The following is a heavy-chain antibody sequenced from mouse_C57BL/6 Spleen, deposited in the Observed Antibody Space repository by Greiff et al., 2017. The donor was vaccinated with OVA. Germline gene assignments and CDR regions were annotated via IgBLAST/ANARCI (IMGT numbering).Heavy chain of an antibody. CDR1: GYTFTDYY. Sequence: VKPGASVKMSCKASGYTFTDYYMNWVTQSHGKSLEWIGVINPYNGGTSYNQKFKGKATLTVDKSSSTAYMELNSLTSEDSAVYYCASSPFAYWGQGTLVTVSA. J-gene: IGHJ3*01. CDR3: ASSPFAY. D-gene: IGHD6-1*01. V-gene: IGHV1-19*01. CDR2: INPYNGGT.